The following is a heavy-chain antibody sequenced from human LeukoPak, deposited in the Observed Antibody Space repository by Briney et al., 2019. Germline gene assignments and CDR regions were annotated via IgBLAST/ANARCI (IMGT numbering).Heavy chain of an antibody. V-gene: IGHV3-74*01. J-gene: IGHJ4*02. D-gene: IGHD4-23*01. CDR3: ARDLDYGGYSNFDY. Sequence: GGSLRLSCAASGFTFSTYWMHWVRQAPGRGLVWVSGIKSSGSSIRYADSVKGRFTISRDNAKNTLYLQMNSLRAEDTAVYYCARDLDYGGYSNFDYWGQGTLVTVSS. CDR1: GFTFSTYW. CDR2: IKSSGSSI.